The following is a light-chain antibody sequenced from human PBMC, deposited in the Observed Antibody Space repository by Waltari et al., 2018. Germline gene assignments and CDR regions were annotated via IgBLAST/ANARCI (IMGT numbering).Light chain of an antibody. CDR2: GKE. CDR1: RLRTSY. Sequence: SSELTQDPAVSVALGQTIRITCQGNRLRTSYASWYQVQPGQAPVRGRGGKEKRPAGGPDRFSGHTSETTSSLTITGAQAEDEADYYCSSRNGRANQVVFAGGTKVTVL. J-gene: IGLJ2*01. V-gene: IGLV3-19*01. CDR3: SSRNGRANQVV.